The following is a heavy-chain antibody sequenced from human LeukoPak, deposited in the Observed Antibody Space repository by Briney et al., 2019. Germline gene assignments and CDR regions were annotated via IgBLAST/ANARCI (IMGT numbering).Heavy chain of an antibody. Sequence: ASVKVSCKTSGYSFTGYYMHWVRHAPGQGLEWMGWINPNTGDTNYAQKFQGRVAMTRDTSITTPYMELTRLTSDDTAVYYCSRHRGSSWYFGYCGEGNLVSVSS. J-gene: IGHJ4*02. V-gene: IGHV1-2*02. CDR2: INPNTGDT. CDR1: GYSFTGYY. D-gene: IGHD6-13*01. CDR3: SRHRGSSWYFGY.